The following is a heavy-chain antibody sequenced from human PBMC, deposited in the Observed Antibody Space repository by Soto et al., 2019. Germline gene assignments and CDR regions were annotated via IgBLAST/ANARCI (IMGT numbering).Heavy chain of an antibody. D-gene: IGHD2-2*01. CDR1: GFTFSSYA. J-gene: IGHJ4*02. V-gene: IGHV3-23*01. Sequence: GGSLRLSCAASGFTFSSYAMNWVRQAPGKGLEWVSAISGGGGSTYYADSVKGRFTMSRDNSKNTLYLQMSSLRAEDTAVYYCAKDDCITTSCSGAYWGQGTPVTAPQ. CDR2: ISGGGGST. CDR3: AKDDCITTSCSGAY.